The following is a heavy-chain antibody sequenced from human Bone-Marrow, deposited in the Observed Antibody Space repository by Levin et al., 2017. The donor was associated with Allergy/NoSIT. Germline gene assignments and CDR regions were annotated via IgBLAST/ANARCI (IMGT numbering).Heavy chain of an antibody. CDR3: ARMVYGSTYYFFYYLDV. D-gene: IGHD3-10*01. J-gene: IGHJ6*03. Sequence: SGPTLVKPSETLTLTCTVSGFSLNNGRVGVSWIRQSPGKALEWLAHSFSNGEKTYSPSLESRLTVSKDTSKSQVVLTLTNMDSVDTATYYCARMVYGSTYYFFYYLDVWGKGTTVTVSS. CDR1: GFSLNNGRVG. CDR2: SFSNGEK. V-gene: IGHV2-26*01.